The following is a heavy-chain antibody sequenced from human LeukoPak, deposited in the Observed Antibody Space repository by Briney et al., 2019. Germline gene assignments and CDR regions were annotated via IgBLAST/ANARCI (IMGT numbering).Heavy chain of an antibody. CDR1: GGSISSSNW. J-gene: IGHJ4*02. CDR2: IYHSGST. D-gene: IGHD3-10*01. CDR3: ARRTLWFGEFHIDY. Sequence: SETLSLTCAVSGGSISSSNWWSWVRQPPGKGLEWIGEIYHSGSTNYNPSLKSRVTISVDKSKNQFSLKLSPVTAADTAVYYCARRTLWFGEFHIDYWGQGTLVTVSS. V-gene: IGHV4-4*02.